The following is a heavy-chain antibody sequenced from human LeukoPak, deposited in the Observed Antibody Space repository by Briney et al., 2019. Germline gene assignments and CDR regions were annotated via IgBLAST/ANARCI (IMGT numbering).Heavy chain of an antibody. CDR1: GFTISSYA. V-gene: IGHV3-30*04. D-gene: IGHD2-8*02. Sequence: GGSLRLSCAASGFTISSYAMHWVRQAPGKGLEWVAVISYDGSNKYYADSVKGRFTISRDNSKNTLYLQMNCLRAEDTAVYYCARDGYWWLSIGFNYFDYWGQGTLVTVSS. J-gene: IGHJ4*02. CDR2: ISYDGSNK. CDR3: ARDGYWWLSIGFNYFDY.